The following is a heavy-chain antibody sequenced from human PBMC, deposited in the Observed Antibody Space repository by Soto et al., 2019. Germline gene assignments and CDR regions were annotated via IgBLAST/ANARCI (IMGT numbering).Heavy chain of an antibody. J-gene: IGHJ1*01. V-gene: IGHV3-23*01. CDR1: GFTFSGYA. CDR3: AKDVHYDILTGIEYFHH. Sequence: EVQLLGSGGGLVQPGGSLRLSCAASGFTFSGYAMSWVRQAPGKGLEWVSGISGSAASTNYGDSVKGRFTISRDNSKSTLYLQMNSLRSEDTAVYYCAKDVHYDILTGIEYFHHWAQGTLVTVSS. D-gene: IGHD3-9*01. CDR2: ISGSAAST.